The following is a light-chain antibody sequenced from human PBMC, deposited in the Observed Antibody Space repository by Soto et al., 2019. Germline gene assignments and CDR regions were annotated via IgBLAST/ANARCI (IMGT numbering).Light chain of an antibody. CDR1: QSVNTN. CDR3: QQCKHWPPNS. V-gene: IGKV3-15*01. J-gene: IGKJ5*01. CDR2: GAS. Sequence: DIVRKQSPATLSVSEGERVTLSCRASQSVNTNLAWYQQKPGQAPRLLIYGASTRATGIPARFSGSGSGTEFTHTISSLQSEDFAVYYGQQCKHWPPNSVGQGTRL.